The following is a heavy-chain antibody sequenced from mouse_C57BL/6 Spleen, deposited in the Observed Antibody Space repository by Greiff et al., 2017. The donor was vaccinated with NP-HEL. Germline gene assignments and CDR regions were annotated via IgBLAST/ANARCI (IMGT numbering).Heavy chain of an antibody. J-gene: IGHJ1*03. V-gene: IGHV1-72*01. CDR3: ARAATDGYRYWYFDV. CDR1: GYTFTSYW. CDR2: IDPNSGGT. Sequence: QVQLQQPGAELVKPGASVKLSCKASGYTFTSYWMHWVKQRPGRGLEWIGRIDPNSGGTKYNEKFKSKATLTVDKPSSTAYMQLSSLTSADSAVSSCARAATDGYRYWYFDVWGTGTTVTVAS. D-gene: IGHD1-1*01.